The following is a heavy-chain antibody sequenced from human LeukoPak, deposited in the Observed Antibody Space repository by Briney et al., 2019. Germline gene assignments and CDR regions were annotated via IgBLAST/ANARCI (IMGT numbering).Heavy chain of an antibody. CDR1: GGSISSYY. CDR3: ARAISGYEAFDY. J-gene: IGHJ4*02. Sequence: SETLSLTCTVSGGSISSYYWSWIRQPPGKGLEWIGYIYYSGSTNYNPSLKSRVTISVDTSKNQFSLKLSSVPAADTAVYYCARAISGYEAFDYWGQGTLVTVSS. CDR2: IYYSGST. D-gene: IGHD5-12*01. V-gene: IGHV4-59*01.